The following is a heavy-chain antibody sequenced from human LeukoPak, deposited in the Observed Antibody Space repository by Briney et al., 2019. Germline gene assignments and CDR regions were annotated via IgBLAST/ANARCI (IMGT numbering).Heavy chain of an antibody. V-gene: IGHV3-66*01. CDR1: GFTVSSNY. Sequence: PGGSLRLSCAASGFTVSSNYMNWVRQAPGKGLEWVSVLYSGGSTYYADSVKGRFTISRDNAKNSLYLQMNSLRAEDTAVYYCASLDCTNGVCYGFDPWGQGTLVTVSS. D-gene: IGHD2-8*01. CDR2: LYSGGST. CDR3: ASLDCTNGVCYGFDP. J-gene: IGHJ5*02.